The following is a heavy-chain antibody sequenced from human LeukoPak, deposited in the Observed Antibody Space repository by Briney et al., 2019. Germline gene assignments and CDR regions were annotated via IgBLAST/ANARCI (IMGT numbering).Heavy chain of an antibody. CDR1: GYSFTTYT. CDR3: ARAYQPLGGLSLPDY. D-gene: IGHD3-16*02. V-gene: IGHV7-4-1*02. CDR2: INPNTGNP. Sequence: ASVKVSCKASGYSFTTYTMNWLRQAPGQGLEWMGWINPNTGNPTYAPGFTGRFVFSLDTSVSTAYLQISGLKADDTAVYYCARAYQPLGGLSLPDYWGQGTLVSVSS. J-gene: IGHJ4*02.